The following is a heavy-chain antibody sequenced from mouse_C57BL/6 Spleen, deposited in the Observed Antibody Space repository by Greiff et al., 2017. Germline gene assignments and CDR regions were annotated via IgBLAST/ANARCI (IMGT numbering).Heavy chain of an antibody. D-gene: IGHD2-3*01. Sequence: DVQLQESGAELVRPGASVKLSCTASGFNIKDDYMHWVKQRPEQGLEWIGWIDPENGDTEYASKFQGKATITADTSSNTAYLQLSSLTSEDTAVYYCTTFSYDHRGDWGQGTTLTVSS. J-gene: IGHJ2*01. CDR2: IDPENGDT. V-gene: IGHV14-4*01. CDR3: TTFSYDHRGD. CDR1: GFNIKDDY.